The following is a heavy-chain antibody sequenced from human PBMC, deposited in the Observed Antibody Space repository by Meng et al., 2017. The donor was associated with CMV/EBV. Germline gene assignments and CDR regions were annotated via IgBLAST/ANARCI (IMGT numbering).Heavy chain of an antibody. D-gene: IGHD3-9*01. CDR1: GFTFSNAW. J-gene: IGHJ4*02. V-gene: IGHV3-15*01. CDR2: IKSKTDGGTT. CDR3: TTNVLRYFDWLPPDY. Sequence: GGSLRLSWAASGFTFSNAWMSWVRQAPGKGLEWVGRIKSKTDGGTTDYAAPVKDRFSISRDDSKNTLYLQMNSLKTEDTAVYYCTTNVLRYFDWLPPDYWGQGTLVTVSS.